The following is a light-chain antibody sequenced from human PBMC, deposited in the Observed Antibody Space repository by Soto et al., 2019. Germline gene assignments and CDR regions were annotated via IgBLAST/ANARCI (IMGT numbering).Light chain of an antibody. CDR2: TAS. V-gene: IGKV1-5*03. CDR1: QTISSW. J-gene: IGKJ1*01. Sequence: EIQMTQSPSTLSGSVGDRFTITCLASQTISSWLAWYQQKPGKAPKLLIYTASTLKSGVPSRFSGSGSGTEFTLTISSLQPDDFATYYCQPYNTYSWTVGHGTKVDIK. CDR3: QPYNTYSWT.